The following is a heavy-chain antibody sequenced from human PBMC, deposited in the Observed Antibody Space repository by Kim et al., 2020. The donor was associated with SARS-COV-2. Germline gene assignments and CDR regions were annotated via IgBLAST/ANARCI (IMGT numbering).Heavy chain of an antibody. V-gene: IGHV4-61*01. Sequence: SETLSLTCTVSGGSVSSGSYYWSWIRQPPGKGLEWIGYIYYSGSTNYNPSLKSRVTISVDTSKNQFSLKLSSVTAADTAVYYCARVPLVGVVVVPAALPIEGYYGMDVWGQGTTVTVSS. J-gene: IGHJ6*02. D-gene: IGHD2-2*02. CDR2: IYYSGST. CDR1: GGSVSSGSYY. CDR3: ARVPLVGVVVVPAALPIEGYYGMDV.